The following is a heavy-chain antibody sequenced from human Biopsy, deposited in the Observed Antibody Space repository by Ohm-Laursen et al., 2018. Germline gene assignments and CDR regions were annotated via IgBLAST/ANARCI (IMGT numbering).Heavy chain of an antibody. V-gene: IGHV1-2*05. CDR3: AGASGGVSTYGFDP. CDR1: GYAFPDFH. J-gene: IGHJ5*02. D-gene: IGHD5/OR15-5a*01. Sequence: SVKVSCKASGYAFPDFHIHWVRQVPGQGLEWIGHINPHTGVTKYAQKFLDRITMTGDTSISTAYMDLSRLTSADTGIYYCAGASGGVSTYGFDPWGQGTLVIVSS. CDR2: INPHTGVT.